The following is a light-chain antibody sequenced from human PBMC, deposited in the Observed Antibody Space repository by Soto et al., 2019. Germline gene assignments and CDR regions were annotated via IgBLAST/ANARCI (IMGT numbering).Light chain of an antibody. V-gene: IGKV1-8*01. J-gene: IGKJ5*01. CDR2: AAS. Sequence: AVRVNNSVASFSAYPGDRVTITFRASQGISSYLAWYQQKPGKAPKLLIYAASTLQSGVPSRFSGSGSGTDFTLTISCLQSEDIATYYCQQYENLPTFGQRTRLEI. CDR1: QGISSY. CDR3: QQYENLPT.